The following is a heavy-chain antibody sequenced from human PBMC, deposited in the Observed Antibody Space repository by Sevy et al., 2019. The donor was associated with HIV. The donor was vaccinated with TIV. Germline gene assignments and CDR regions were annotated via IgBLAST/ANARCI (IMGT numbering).Heavy chain of an antibody. CDR2: ISGSGGDT. D-gene: IGHD2-21*02. CDR3: AKALSYCGGDRYYYYYYGMDV. J-gene: IGHJ6*02. CDR1: GFTFSTYA. V-gene: IGHV3-23*01. Sequence: GGSLRLSCAASGFTFSTYAMSWVRQAPGKGLEWVSTISGSGGDTYFADSVKGRFTISRDNSKNTLYLQMNSLRAEDTAVYYCAKALSYCGGDRYYYYYYGMDVWGQGTTVTVSS.